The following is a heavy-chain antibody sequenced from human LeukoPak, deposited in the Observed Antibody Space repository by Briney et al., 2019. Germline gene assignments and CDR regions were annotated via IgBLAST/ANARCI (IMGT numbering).Heavy chain of an antibody. CDR2: IIPIFGTA. D-gene: IGHD3-16*02. V-gene: IGHV1-69*05. J-gene: IGHJ4*02. CDR1: GGTFSSYA. CDR3: ASRHYDYVWGSYRTFDY. Sequence: SVKVSCRASGGTFSSYAISWVRQAPGQGLEWMGRIIPIFGTANYAQKFQGRVTITTDESTSTAYMELSSLRSEDTAVYYCASRHYDYVWGSYRTFDYWGQGTLVTVSS.